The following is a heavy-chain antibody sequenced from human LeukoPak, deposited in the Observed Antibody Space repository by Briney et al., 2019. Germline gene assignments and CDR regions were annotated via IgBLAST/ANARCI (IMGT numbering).Heavy chain of an antibody. V-gene: IGHV1-69*13. D-gene: IGHD1-26*01. J-gene: IGHJ6*02. CDR2: IIPIFGTA. Sequence: SVKVSCKASGGTFSSYAISWVQQAPGQGLEWMGGIIPIFGTANYAQKFQGRVTITADESTSTAYMELSSLRPEDTAVYYCARKKAREIVGATSSFGYYGMDVWGQGTTVTVSS. CDR3: ARKKAREIVGATSSFGYYGMDV. CDR1: GGTFSSYA.